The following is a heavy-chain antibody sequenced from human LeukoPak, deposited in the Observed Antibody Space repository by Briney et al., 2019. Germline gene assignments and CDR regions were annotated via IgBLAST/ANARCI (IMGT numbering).Heavy chain of an antibody. V-gene: IGHV1-3*01. CDR2: INAGNGST. J-gene: IGHJ4*02. D-gene: IGHD2-21*01. CDR1: GYTFTSYA. CDR3: VAGTDY. Sequence: GASVKVSCKASGYTFTSYALHWVRQAPGQRLEWMGWINAGNGSTKYSQKFQGRVTITRDTSASTAYMELSSLRSEDTAVYYCVAGTDYWGQGTLVTVSS.